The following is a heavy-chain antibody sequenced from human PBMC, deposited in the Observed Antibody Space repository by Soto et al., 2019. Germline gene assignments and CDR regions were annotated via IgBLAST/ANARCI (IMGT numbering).Heavy chain of an antibody. CDR2: ITPFNGNT. CDR3: ARAAGGSSLDAFDI. D-gene: IGHD2-15*01. J-gene: IGHJ3*02. Sequence: GASVKVSCKASGYTFTYRYLHWVRQAPGQALEWMGWITPFNGNTNYAQKFQDRVTITRDRSMSTAYMELSSLRSEDTAMYYCARAAGGSSLDAFDIWGHGTMVTVSS. CDR1: GYTFTYRY. V-gene: IGHV1-45*02.